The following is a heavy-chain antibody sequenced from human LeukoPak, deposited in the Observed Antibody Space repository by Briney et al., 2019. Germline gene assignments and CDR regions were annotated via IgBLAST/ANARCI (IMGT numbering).Heavy chain of an antibody. D-gene: IGHD5-24*01. CDR2: VYYSGST. J-gene: IGHJ3*02. CDR3: ARDGDGYNSRAFDI. CDR1: GGSISSYY. Sequence: SETLSLTCTVSGGSISSYYWTWIRQPPGKGLEWIGYVYYSGSTNYNPSLKSRVTISVDTSKNQFSLKLSSVTAADTAVYYCARDGDGYNSRAFDIWGQGTMVTVSS. V-gene: IGHV4-59*01.